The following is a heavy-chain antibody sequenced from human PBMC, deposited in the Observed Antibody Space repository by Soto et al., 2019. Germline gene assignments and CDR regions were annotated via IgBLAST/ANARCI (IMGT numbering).Heavy chain of an antibody. CDR2: ISSNGDST. CDR3: ARSRDGYNLFDY. CDR1: GFTFNRYI. V-gene: IGHV3-64*01. J-gene: IGHJ4*02. Sequence: GGSLRLSCAASGFTFNRYILHWFRQAPGKGLEHVSTISSNGDSTFYANSVKGRFTISRDNSKNTLYLQMGSLRAEDMAVYYYARSRDGYNLFDYWGQGTPVTVSS. D-gene: IGHD5-12*01.